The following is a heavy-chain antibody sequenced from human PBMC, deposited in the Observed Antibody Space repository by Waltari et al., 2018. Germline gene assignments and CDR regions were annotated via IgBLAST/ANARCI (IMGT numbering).Heavy chain of an antibody. D-gene: IGHD5-18*01. Sequence: QVQLVQSGAEVKKPGSSVKVSGKASGGTFSSYTISWVRQAPGQGLEWMGRIIPILGIANYAKKFQGRVTITADKSTSTAYMELSSLRSEDTAVYYWAREWGLGGSYGYDYWGQGTLVTVSS. J-gene: IGHJ4*02. CDR3: AREWGLGGSYGYDY. CDR2: IIPILGIA. CDR1: GGTFSSYT. V-gene: IGHV1-69*02.